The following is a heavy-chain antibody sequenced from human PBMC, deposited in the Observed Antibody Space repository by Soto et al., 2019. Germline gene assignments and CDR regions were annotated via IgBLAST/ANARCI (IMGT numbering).Heavy chain of an antibody. D-gene: IGHD2-8*01. V-gene: IGHV3-23*01. Sequence: GGSLRLSCAASGFTFSSHAMGWLRQAPGTGPEWVAFVDGSGGDTSYADSVKGRFTISRDNSDNSLFLHMNTPRAEDTGRYFCAKEIFAAAYAATSAFDLWGQGTLVTVSS. CDR1: GFTFSSHA. CDR3: AKEIFAAAYAATSAFDL. CDR2: VDGSGGDT. J-gene: IGHJ4*02.